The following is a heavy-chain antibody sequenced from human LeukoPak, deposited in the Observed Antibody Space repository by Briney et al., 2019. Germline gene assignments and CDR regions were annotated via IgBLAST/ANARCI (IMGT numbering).Heavy chain of an antibody. V-gene: IGHV4-34*01. CDR1: GGSFSGYY. D-gene: IGHD4-17*01. CDR2: INHSGST. CDR3: ARGHYGESYNWFDP. Sequence: SEILSLTCAVYGGSFSGYYWSWIRQPPGKGLEWIGEINHSGSTNYNPSLKSRVTISVDTSKNQFSLKLSSVTAADTAVYYCARGHYGESYNWFDPWGQGTLVTVSS. J-gene: IGHJ5*02.